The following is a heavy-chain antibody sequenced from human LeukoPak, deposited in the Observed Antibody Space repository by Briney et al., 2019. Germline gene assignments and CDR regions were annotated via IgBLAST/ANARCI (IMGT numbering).Heavy chain of an antibody. CDR1: GYNFINYG. CDR2: ITAGNGNT. J-gene: IGHJ3*02. CDR3: ARDSARGYSYGYNAFDI. D-gene: IGHD5-18*01. Sequence: GASVTVSCTSSGYNFINYGIGWVRQAPRQGREWMGWITAGNGNTNYAQKVQGRVTMTTDTSTSTAYMELRSLRSDDTAVYFCARDSARGYSYGYNAFDIWGQGTMVTVSS. V-gene: IGHV1-18*01.